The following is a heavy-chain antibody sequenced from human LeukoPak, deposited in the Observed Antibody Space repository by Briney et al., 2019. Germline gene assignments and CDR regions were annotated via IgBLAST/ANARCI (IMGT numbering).Heavy chain of an antibody. D-gene: IGHD3-10*01. V-gene: IGHV4-4*02. CDR2: IYHSGST. CDR1: GGSISSSNW. CDR3: AREFTMVRGVIRRAHFDY. J-gene: IGHJ4*02. Sequence: PSETLSLTCAVSGGSISSSNWWSWVRPPPGKGLEWIGEIYHSGSTNYNPSLKSRVTISVDKSKNQFSLKLSSVTAADTAVYYCAREFTMVRGVIRRAHFDYWGQGTLVTVSS.